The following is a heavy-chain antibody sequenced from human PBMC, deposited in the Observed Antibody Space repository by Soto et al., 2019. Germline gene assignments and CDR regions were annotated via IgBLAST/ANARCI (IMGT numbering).Heavy chain of an antibody. J-gene: IGHJ4*02. V-gene: IGHV3-21*01. CDR1: GFTFSSYS. CDR2: ISSSSNYI. CDR3: ARDKIAVAGIPGH. Sequence: EVQLVESGGGLVRPGGSLRLSCAASGFTFSSYSMTWVRQAPGKGLEWVSFISSSSNYIYYADSVKGRFTISRDNAKNSLYLQMNSLRADDTAVYYCARDKIAVAGIPGHWGQGTLVIVSS. D-gene: IGHD6-19*01.